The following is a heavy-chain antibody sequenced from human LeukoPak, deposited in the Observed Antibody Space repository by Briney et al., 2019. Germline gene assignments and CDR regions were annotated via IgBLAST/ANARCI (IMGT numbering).Heavy chain of an antibody. J-gene: IGHJ4*02. V-gene: IGHV1-2*02. CDR2: PNSGGT. Sequence: PNSGGTNYAQKFQGRVTMTRDTSIATAYMELSRLTSDDTAVYYCAREYCTSTSCQFYYFDYWGQGTLVTVSS. CDR3: AREYCTSTSCQFYYFDY. D-gene: IGHD2-2*01.